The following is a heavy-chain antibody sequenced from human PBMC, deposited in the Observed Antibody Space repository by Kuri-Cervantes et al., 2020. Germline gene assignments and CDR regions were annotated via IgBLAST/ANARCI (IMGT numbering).Heavy chain of an antibody. CDR1: GGSISSYY. D-gene: IGHD4-11*01. CDR2: IYYSGST. J-gene: IGHJ6*02. V-gene: IGHV4-59*04. Sequence: SETLSLTCTVSGGSISSYYWSWIRQPPGKGLEWIGYIYYSGSTYYNPSLKTRVTISVDTSKNQFSLRLSSVTAADATVYYCARLHYLYGMDVWGQGTTVTVSS. CDR3: ARLHYLYGMDV.